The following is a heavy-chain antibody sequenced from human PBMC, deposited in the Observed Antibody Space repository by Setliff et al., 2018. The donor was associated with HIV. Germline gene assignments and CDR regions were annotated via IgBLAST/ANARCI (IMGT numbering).Heavy chain of an antibody. J-gene: IGHJ4*02. Sequence: GGSLRLSCAASGFTFSDYGMHWVRQSPGKGPEWVSFISSGGSTIYYADSVKGRFTMSRDNAKNLVYLEMNSLKVKDTAVYYCARDATRGGDFDFWGQGTLVTVSS. V-gene: IGHV3-48*04. CDR1: GFTFSDYG. D-gene: IGHD1-26*01. CDR2: ISSGGSTI. CDR3: ARDATRGGDFDF.